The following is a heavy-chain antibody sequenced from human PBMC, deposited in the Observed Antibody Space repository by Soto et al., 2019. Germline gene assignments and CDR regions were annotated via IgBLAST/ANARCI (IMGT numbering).Heavy chain of an antibody. CDR3: ARVKLAGRGGFDY. J-gene: IGHJ4*02. CDR2: ISTYSGDT. V-gene: IGHV1-18*01. Sequence: GASVKVSCKASGYTFFTYDISWVRQAPGQGLEWMGWISTYSGDTKYAQKFQGRVTMTTDTSTTTAYLELASVTAADTAVYYCARVKLAGRGGFDYWGLGTLVTVSS. CDR1: GYTFFTYD. D-gene: IGHD2-15*01.